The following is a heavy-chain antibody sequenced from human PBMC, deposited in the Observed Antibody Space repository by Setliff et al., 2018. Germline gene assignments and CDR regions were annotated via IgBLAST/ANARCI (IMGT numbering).Heavy chain of an antibody. J-gene: IGHJ5*02. CDR1: GGSITSGSYY. CDR3: ARELWAFDP. D-gene: IGHD3-16*01. V-gene: IGHV4-61*02. CDR2: LHTSGTT. Sequence: SETLSLTCAVSGGSITSGSYYWSWIRQPAGEGLEWIGRLHTSGTTVYNPSLKGRVTISADTSTNHFSLKLTSVTAADTAVYFCARELWAFDPWGQGTLVTVSS.